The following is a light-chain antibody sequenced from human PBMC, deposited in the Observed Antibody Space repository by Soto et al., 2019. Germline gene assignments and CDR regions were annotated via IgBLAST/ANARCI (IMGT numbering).Light chain of an antibody. CDR3: QQSYSTLFT. Sequence: DIQMTQSPSSLSASVGDRVTITCRASQSISSYLNWYQQKPEKAPKLLIYAASILQSGVPSRFSGGGSRTDFTLTISSLQPEDFATYYCQQSYSTLFTFGPGTKVDI. V-gene: IGKV1-39*01. CDR2: AAS. J-gene: IGKJ3*01. CDR1: QSISSY.